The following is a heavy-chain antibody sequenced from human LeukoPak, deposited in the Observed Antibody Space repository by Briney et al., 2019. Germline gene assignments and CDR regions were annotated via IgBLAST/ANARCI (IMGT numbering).Heavy chain of an antibody. J-gene: IGHJ6*02. Sequence: SETLSLTCTVSGASISSYYWSWIRQPPGKGLEWIGNIYNSGGTNYNPSLKSRVTTSVDTSKNQFSLKLSSVTAADTAVYYCARSGDTAMVKPYYYYGMDVWGQGTTVTVSS. CDR1: GASISSYY. V-gene: IGHV4-59*01. CDR3: ARSGDTAMVKPYYYYGMDV. D-gene: IGHD5-18*01. CDR2: IYNSGGT.